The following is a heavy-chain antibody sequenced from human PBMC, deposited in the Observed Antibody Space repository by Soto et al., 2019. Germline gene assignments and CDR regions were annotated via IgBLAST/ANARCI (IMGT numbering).Heavy chain of an antibody. CDR2: IYWDDNK. D-gene: IGHD3-22*01. V-gene: IGHV2-5*02. Sequence: SGPTLVNPTQTLTLTCTFSGFSLSTSGVGVGWIRQPPGKALEWLALIYWDDNKHYSPSLKSRLTITKDTSKNRVVLTMTNMDPVDAATYYCARRRGDSSGVDAFDIWGQGTMVTVSS. CDR1: GFSLSTSGVG. CDR3: ARRRGDSSGVDAFDI. J-gene: IGHJ3*02.